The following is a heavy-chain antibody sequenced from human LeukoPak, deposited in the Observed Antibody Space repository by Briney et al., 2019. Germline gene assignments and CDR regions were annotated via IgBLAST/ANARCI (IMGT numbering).Heavy chain of an antibody. J-gene: IGHJ6*02. CDR2: IYYSGST. D-gene: IGHD5-12*01. CDR3: ARRVVATIYYYYGMDV. Sequence: SETLSLTCTVSGGSISSSSYYWGWIRQPPGKGLEWIGSIYYSGSTYYNPSLKSRVTISVDTSKSQFSLKLSSVTAADTAVYYCARRVVATIYYYYGMDVWGQGTTVTVSS. V-gene: IGHV4-39*01. CDR1: GGSISSSSYY.